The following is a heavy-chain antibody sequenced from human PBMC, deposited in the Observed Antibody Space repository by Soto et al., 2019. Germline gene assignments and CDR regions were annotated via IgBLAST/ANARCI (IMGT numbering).Heavy chain of an antibody. V-gene: IGHV4-4*02. J-gene: IGHJ2*01. CDR1: GGSISSSNW. CDR2: IYHRGST. CDR3: ASRGSGSSTWFDL. D-gene: IGHD3-22*01. Sequence: QVQLQESGPGLVKPSGTLSLTCAVSGGSISSSNWWTWVRQPPGKGLEWIGEIYHRGSTNYNPSLKSRVTISVDKSKNQSSLKLSSVTAADTAMYYCASRGSGSSTWFDLWGRGTLVTVSS.